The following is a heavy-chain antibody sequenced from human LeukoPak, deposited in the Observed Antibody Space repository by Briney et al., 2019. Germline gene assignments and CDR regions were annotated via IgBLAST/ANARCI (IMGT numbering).Heavy chain of an antibody. CDR3: ARDPGIAAVGPFDY. Sequence: GGSLRLSCAASGFSLSNYWMSWVRQAPGKGLEWVANIKQDGSEKYYVDSVKGRLTISRDNAKNSLYLQMNSLRVEDTAVYYCARDPGIAAVGPFDYWGQGTLVTVSS. CDR2: IKQDGSEK. V-gene: IGHV3-7*01. D-gene: IGHD6-13*01. CDR1: GFSLSNYW. J-gene: IGHJ4*02.